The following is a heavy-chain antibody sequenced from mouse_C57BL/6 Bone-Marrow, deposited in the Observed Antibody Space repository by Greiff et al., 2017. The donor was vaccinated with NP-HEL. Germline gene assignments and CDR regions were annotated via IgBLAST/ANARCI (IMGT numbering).Heavy chain of an antibody. D-gene: IGHD2-4*01. V-gene: IGHV5-12*01. J-gene: IGHJ2*01. CDR1: GFTFSDYY. Sequence: EVMLVESGGGLVQPGGSLKLSCAASGFTFSDYYMYWVRQTPEKRLEWVAYISNGGGSTFYPDTVKGRFTISRDNAKNTLYLQMSRLKSEDTAMYYCARQGYDYDCYFDYWGQGTTLTVSS. CDR3: ARQGYDYDCYFDY. CDR2: ISNGGGST.